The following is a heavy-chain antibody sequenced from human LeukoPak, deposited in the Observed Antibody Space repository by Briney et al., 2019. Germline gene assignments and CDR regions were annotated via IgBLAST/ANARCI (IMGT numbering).Heavy chain of an antibody. CDR1: GGTFSSYA. V-gene: IGHV1-69*06. Sequence: ASVKVSCKASGGTFSSYAISWVRQAPGQGLEWMGGIIPIFGTANYAQKFQGRVTITADKSTSTAYMELSSLRSEDTAVYYCAREWYSSSWYSSYYYYYHMDVWGKGTTVTVSS. CDR3: AREWYSSSWYSSYYYYYHMDV. D-gene: IGHD6-13*01. CDR2: IIPIFGTA. J-gene: IGHJ6*03.